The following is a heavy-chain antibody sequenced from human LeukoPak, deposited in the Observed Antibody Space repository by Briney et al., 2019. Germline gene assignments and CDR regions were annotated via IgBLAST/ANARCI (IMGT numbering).Heavy chain of an antibody. Sequence: ASVKFSCKTSGYNFNIYGISWVRQAPGQGLEWMGWISGYNGNTNSAPKLQGRVTMTTDTSTSTAHMELRSLTSDDTAVYYCARDERARDFGAAGYFDYWGQGTLVTVSS. CDR2: ISGYNGNT. D-gene: IGHD4-17*01. CDR3: ARDERARDFGAAGYFDY. J-gene: IGHJ4*02. CDR1: GYNFNIYG. V-gene: IGHV1-18*01.